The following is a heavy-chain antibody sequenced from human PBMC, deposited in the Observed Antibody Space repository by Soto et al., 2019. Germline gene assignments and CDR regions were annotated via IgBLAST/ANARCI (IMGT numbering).Heavy chain of an antibody. Sequence: GASVKVSCKASGYTFTSYGISWVRQAPGQGLEWMGWISAYNGNTNYAQKLQGRVTMTTDTSTSTAYMELRSLRSDDTAVYYCARDEYSKPYYYYYYMDVWGKGTTVTVSS. D-gene: IGHD4-4*01. CDR1: GYTFTSYG. J-gene: IGHJ6*03. CDR2: ISAYNGNT. CDR3: ARDEYSKPYYYYYYMDV. V-gene: IGHV1-18*01.